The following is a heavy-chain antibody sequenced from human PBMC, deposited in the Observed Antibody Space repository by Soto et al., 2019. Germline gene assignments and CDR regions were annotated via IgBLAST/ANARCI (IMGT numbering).Heavy chain of an antibody. CDR3: ARPYYYDTSGYYGAWVFHI. CDR2: ISTSSSYI. D-gene: IGHD3-22*01. J-gene: IGHJ3*02. Sequence: PACSLGLACAASGFTVSSYGINGVRQATGKGLEWVSSISTSSSYIYYADSVKGRFTISRDNAKNSLYLEMNSLRAEDTAVYFCARPYYYDTSGYYGAWVFHIWGQGPMVTV. CDR1: GFTVSSYG. V-gene: IGHV3-21*01.